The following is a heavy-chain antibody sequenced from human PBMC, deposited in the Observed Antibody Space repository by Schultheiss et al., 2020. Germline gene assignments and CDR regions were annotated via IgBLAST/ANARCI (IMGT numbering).Heavy chain of an antibody. D-gene: IGHD3-22*01. J-gene: IGHJ5*02. CDR2: IYYSGST. Sequence: SQTLSLTCTVSGGSISSSSYYWSWIRQPPGKGLEWIGYIYYSGSTNYNPSLKSRVTISVDTSKNQFSLKLSSVTAADTAVYYCTKEKGSSGFAGWFDPWGRGTLVTVSS. V-gene: IGHV4-61*05. CDR3: TKEKGSSGFAGWFDP. CDR1: GGSISSSSYY.